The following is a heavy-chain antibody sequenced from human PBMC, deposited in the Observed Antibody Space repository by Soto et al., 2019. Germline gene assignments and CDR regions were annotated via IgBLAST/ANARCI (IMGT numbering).Heavy chain of an antibody. CDR1: GFTFSSYS. Sequence: GGSLRLSCAASGFTFSSYSMNWVRQAPGKGLEWVSSISSSSSYIYYADSVKGRFTISRDKAKKSLYLQMNRLRAEDTAVYYCARGYYDSSGYYYAFDIWGQGTMVTV. J-gene: IGHJ3*02. CDR2: ISSSSSYI. D-gene: IGHD3-22*01. CDR3: ARGYYDSSGYYYAFDI. V-gene: IGHV3-21*01.